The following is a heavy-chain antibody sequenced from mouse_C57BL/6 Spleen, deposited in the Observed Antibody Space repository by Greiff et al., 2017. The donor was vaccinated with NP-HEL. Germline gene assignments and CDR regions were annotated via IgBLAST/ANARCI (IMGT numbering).Heavy chain of an antibody. D-gene: IGHD2-2*01. CDR3: TTSTMVTTRAMDY. CDR2: IDPENGDT. V-gene: IGHV14-4*01. Sequence: VQLKESGAELVRPGASVKLSCTASGFNIKDDYMHWVKQRPEQGLEWIGWIDPENGDTEYASKFQGKAPITADTSSNTAYLQLSSLTSEDTAVYYCTTSTMVTTRAMDYWGQGTSVTVSS. J-gene: IGHJ4*01. CDR1: GFNIKDDY.